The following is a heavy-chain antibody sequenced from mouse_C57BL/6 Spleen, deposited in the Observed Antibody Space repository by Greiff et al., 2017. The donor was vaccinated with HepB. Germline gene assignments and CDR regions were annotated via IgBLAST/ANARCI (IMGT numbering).Heavy chain of an antibody. CDR2: INPSSGYT. CDR1: GYTFTSYW. D-gene: IGHD1-1*01. J-gene: IGHJ2*01. CDR3: STVVATNDY. V-gene: IGHV1-7*01. Sequence: QVQLQQPGAELAKPGASVKLSCKASGYTFTSYWMHWVKQRPGQGLEWIGYINPSSGYTKYNQKFKDKATLTADKSSSTAYMQLSSLTYEDSAVYYCSTVVATNDYWGQGTTLTVSS.